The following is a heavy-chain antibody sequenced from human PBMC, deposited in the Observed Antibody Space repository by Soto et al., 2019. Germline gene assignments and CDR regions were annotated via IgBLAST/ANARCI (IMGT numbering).Heavy chain of an antibody. J-gene: IGHJ5*02. CDR2: INAGNGDT. CDR1: GYTFTNYA. D-gene: IGHD3-3*01. Sequence: RASVKVSFKASGYTFTNYAMHWLRQAPGQRLEWMGWINAGNGDTKYSQNFQGRVTITRDTSASTAYMELSSLRSEDTAVYYCARDPYYDFWSGSNWFDPWGQGTLVTVSS. CDR3: ARDPYYDFWSGSNWFDP. V-gene: IGHV1-3*01.